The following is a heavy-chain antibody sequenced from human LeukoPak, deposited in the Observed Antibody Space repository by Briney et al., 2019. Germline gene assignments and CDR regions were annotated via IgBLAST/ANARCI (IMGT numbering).Heavy chain of an antibody. V-gene: IGHV3-20*04. CDR2: INWNGGST. CDR3: ARAYLGTTVTDYYYYMDV. Sequence: GGSPRLSCAASGFTLDDYGMSWVRQAPGKGLEWVSGINWNGGSTGYADSVKGRFTISRDNAKNSLYLQMNSLRAEDTALYYCARAYLGTTVTDYYYYMDVWGKGTAVSVSS. CDR1: GFTLDDYG. J-gene: IGHJ6*03. D-gene: IGHD4-11*01.